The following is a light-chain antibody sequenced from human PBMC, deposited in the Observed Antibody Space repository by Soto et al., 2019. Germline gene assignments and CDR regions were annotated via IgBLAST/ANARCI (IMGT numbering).Light chain of an antibody. V-gene: IGKV1-5*03. CDR2: KAS. Sequence: DIQMTQSPSTLSASVGDTVTITCRASQSLSYWLAWYQQKPGQAPKLLIHKASTLESGVPSRFSGSGSGTEFTLTISILQPDDFATFYCQQYHRFPYTFGQGTKMEIK. CDR3: QQYHRFPYT. J-gene: IGKJ2*01. CDR1: QSLSYW.